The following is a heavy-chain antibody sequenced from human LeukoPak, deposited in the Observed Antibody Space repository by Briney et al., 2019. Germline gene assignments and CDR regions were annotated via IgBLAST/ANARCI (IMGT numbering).Heavy chain of an antibody. CDR3: ASLSSGSYYFDY. V-gene: IGHV4-4*07. CDR1: GFTFTNAW. Sequence: PGGSLRLSCAASGFTFTNAWMSWIRQPAGKGLEWIGRIYTSGSTNYNPSLKSRVTMSVDTSKNQFSLKLSSVTAADTAVYYCASLSSGSYYFDYWGQGTLVTVSS. CDR2: IYTSGST. D-gene: IGHD1-26*01. J-gene: IGHJ4*02.